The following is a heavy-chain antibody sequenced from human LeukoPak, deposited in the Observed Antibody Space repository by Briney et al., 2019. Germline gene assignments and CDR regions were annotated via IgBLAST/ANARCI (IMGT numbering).Heavy chain of an antibody. V-gene: IGHV4-59*01. Sequence: PSETLSLTCTVSGGSISSYYWSWLRQPPGKGLEWFGYIYYSGSTNYNPSLKSRVTISVDTSKNQFSLKLSSVTAADTAVYYCARTDEVRYFDWLLSPGGYYYYMDVWGKGTTVTVSS. CDR2: IYYSGST. CDR3: ARTDEVRYFDWLLSPGGYYYYMDV. CDR1: GGSISSYY. J-gene: IGHJ6*03. D-gene: IGHD3-9*01.